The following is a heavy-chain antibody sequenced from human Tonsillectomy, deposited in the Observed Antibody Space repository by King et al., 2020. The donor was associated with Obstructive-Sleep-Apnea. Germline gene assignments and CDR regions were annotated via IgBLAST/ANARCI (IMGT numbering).Heavy chain of an antibody. Sequence: VQLVESGGGLVQPGRSLRLSCAASGFTFDDYAMHWVRKAPGKGLEWVSGISWNSGSIGYADSVKGRFTISRDNAKTSLYLQMNSLRAEDTALYYCAKDIGYYGSGTYYDYWGQGTLVAVSS. V-gene: IGHV3-9*01. J-gene: IGHJ4*02. CDR3: AKDIGYYGSGTYYDY. CDR2: ISWNSGSI. D-gene: IGHD3-10*01. CDR1: GFTFDDYA.